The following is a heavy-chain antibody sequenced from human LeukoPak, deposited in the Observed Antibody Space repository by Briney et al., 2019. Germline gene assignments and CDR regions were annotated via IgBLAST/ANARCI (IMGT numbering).Heavy chain of an antibody. D-gene: IGHD6-6*01. V-gene: IGHV1-2*02. CDR1: GYTFTGYY. Sequence: GASVKVSCKASGYTFTGYYMHWVRQAPGQRLEWMGWINPNSGGTNYAQKFQGRVTMTRDTSISTAYMELSRLRSDDTAVYYCARVVVGDSSSYYFDYWGQGTLVTVSS. J-gene: IGHJ4*02. CDR2: INPNSGGT. CDR3: ARVVVGDSSSYYFDY.